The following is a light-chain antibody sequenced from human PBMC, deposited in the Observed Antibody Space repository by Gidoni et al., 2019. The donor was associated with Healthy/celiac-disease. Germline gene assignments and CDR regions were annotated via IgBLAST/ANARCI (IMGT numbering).Light chain of an antibody. CDR2: KAS. V-gene: IGKV1-5*03. Sequence: DIQITPSPSTLSASVGDRVTISCRASQSISSWLAWYQQKPGKAPKLLIYKASSLESGVPSRFSGSGSGTEFTLTISSLQPDDFATYYCQQYNSYAWTFGQGTKVEIK. J-gene: IGKJ1*01. CDR3: QQYNSYAWT. CDR1: QSISSW.